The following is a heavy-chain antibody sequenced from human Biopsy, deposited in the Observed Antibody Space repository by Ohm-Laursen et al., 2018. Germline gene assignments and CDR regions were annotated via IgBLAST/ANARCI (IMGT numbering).Heavy chain of an antibody. CDR1: GGSFTGHY. V-gene: IGHV4-59*11. D-gene: IGHD4-23*01. Sequence: SDTLSLTCTVSGGSFTGHYWTWIRQPPGKGLEWIGHISHTGYTSYKSSLKSRVTISLDTSRKHFSPRLTSLAAADTAVYYCARGSNEYGGLYFPHWGQGTLVTVSS. CDR3: ARGSNEYGGLYFPH. CDR2: ISHTGYT. J-gene: IGHJ1*01.